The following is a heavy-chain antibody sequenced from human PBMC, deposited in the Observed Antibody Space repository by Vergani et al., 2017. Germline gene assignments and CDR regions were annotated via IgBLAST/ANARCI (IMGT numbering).Heavy chain of an antibody. J-gene: IGHJ4*02. D-gene: IGHD3-16*01. CDR3: TRHVPCGYGPCLHFDH. CDR2: INPIDSKI. V-gene: IGHV5-51*01. Sequence: EVMLVQSGAEVKKPGESLKISCKYSESSFISNEIAWVRQMSGKGLQWMGNINPIDSKIAYSPSFQGQAIMSLDKSITTAYLQWRSLKASDTAIYYCTRHVPCGYGPCLHFDHWGQGTPVTVSS. CDR1: ESSFISNE.